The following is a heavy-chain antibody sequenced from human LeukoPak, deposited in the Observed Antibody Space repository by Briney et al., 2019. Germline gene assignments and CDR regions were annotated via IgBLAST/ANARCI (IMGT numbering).Heavy chain of an antibody. Sequence: GSSVKVSCKASEGTFSSYAISWVRQAPGQGLEWMGWISAYNGNTNYAQKLQGRVTMTTDTSTSTAYMELRSLRSDDTAVYYCARDLRIKNTIFGVVIIYYFDYWGQGTLVTVSS. D-gene: IGHD3-3*01. CDR1: EGTFSSYA. J-gene: IGHJ4*02. CDR2: ISAYNGNT. V-gene: IGHV1-18*01. CDR3: ARDLRIKNTIFGVVIIYYFDY.